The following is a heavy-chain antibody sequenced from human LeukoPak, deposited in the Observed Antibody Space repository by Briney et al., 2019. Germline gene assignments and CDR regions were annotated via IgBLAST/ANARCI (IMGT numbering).Heavy chain of an antibody. D-gene: IGHD3-22*01. V-gene: IGHV1-2*02. CDR2: INPHCGGT. Sequence: ASVKVSCKASVYTFTGFYIHGVRQAPGRGREWVGWINPHCGGTDYAREPEGRVALTGDHSHSTVYVELRALGCGHAGVYFCATLGDSRGYYLRDYWGQGPLDTVSS. CDR1: VYTFTGFY. J-gene: IGHJ4*02. CDR3: ATLGDSRGYYLRDY.